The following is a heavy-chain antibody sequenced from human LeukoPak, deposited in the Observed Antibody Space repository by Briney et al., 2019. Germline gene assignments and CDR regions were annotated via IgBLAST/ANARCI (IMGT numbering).Heavy chain of an antibody. CDR3: AREGYYYDSSGYTPFDP. CDR2: IYYNGNT. D-gene: IGHD3-22*01. V-gene: IGHV4-59*01. CDR1: GGSISSYY. Sequence: PSETLSLTCTVSGGSISSYYWNWIRQPPGKGLEWIGYIYYNGNTYYNPSLKSRVTMSVDMSENQLSLKLSSVTAADTAVYYCAREGYYYDSSGYTPFDPWGQGTLVTVSS. J-gene: IGHJ5*02.